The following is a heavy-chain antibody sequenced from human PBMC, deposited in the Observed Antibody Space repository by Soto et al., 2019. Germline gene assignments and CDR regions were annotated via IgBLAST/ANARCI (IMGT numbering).Heavy chain of an antibody. V-gene: IGHV4-59*01. CDR1: GVSINNNY. CDR2: IYFSGIT. Sequence: QVQLQQSGPGLVKPSETLSLTCTVSGVSINNNYWSWVRQPPGKGLEWIGYIYFSGITNYNPGLKSRVYISVDTSKEQVSLKLASVTAADTAMYYCARGNYDYFGGNYRYVGGAFDIWGPGTVVTVSS. J-gene: IGHJ3*02. D-gene: IGHD3-16*02. CDR3: ARGNYDYFGGNYRYVGGAFDI.